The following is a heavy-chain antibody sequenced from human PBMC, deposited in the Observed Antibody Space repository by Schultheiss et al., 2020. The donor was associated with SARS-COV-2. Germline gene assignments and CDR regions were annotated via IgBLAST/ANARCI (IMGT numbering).Heavy chain of an antibody. CDR3: ARDRSRGWNSYHDRWFDP. J-gene: IGHJ5*02. D-gene: IGHD1-7*01. V-gene: IGHV1-3*01. Sequence: ASVKVSCKASGYTFTSYAMHWVRQAPGQRLEWMGWINAGNGNTKYSQKFQGRVTITRDTSASTVYMELSSLRSEDTAVYYCARDRSRGWNSYHDRWFDPWGQGTLVTVSS. CDR1: GYTFTSYA. CDR2: INAGNGNT.